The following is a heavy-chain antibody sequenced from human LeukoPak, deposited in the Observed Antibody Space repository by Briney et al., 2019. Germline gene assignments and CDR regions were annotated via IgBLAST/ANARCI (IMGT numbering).Heavy chain of an antibody. CDR3: ARVEDRDYVWGSYRLVDY. J-gene: IGHJ4*02. D-gene: IGHD3-16*02. CDR1: GYAFTSYG. V-gene: IGHV1-18*04. CDR2: ISAHDGNT. Sequence: SVKVSSKASGYAFTSYGISWVRQAPGQGLEWMVWISAHDGNTNYAQTLQGRFTMTTDTSTSTAYMELRSLRSDDTAVYYCARVEDRDYVWGSYRLVDYWGQGTLVTVSS.